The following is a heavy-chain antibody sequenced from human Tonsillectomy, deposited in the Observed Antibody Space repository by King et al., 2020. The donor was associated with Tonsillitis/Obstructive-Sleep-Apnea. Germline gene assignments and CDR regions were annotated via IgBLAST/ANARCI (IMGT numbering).Heavy chain of an antibody. V-gene: IGHV4-34*01. CDR1: GGSFSGYY. Sequence: VQLQQWGAGLLKPSETLSLTCGVYGGSFSGYYWSWIRQPPGKGLEWIGEINHSGSTDYNSSLKSRVTISRDTSKNQFSLRLTSVTAADTAVYYCGTNAGDYYYYMDVWGKGTTDTVPS. D-gene: IGHD1-1*01. J-gene: IGHJ6*03. CDR2: INHSGST. CDR3: GTNAGDYYYYMDV.